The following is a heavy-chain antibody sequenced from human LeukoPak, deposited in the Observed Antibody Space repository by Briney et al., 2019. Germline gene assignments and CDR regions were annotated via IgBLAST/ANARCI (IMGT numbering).Heavy chain of an antibody. CDR1: GGTFSSYA. Sequence: SVKVSCKAYGGTFSSYAISWVRQAPGQGVEWMGRIIPIFGTANYAQKFQGRVTITTDESTSTAYMELSSLRSEDTAVYYCARGGSRGENYFDYWGQGTLVTVSS. V-gene: IGHV1-69*05. D-gene: IGHD6-13*01. CDR2: IIPIFGTA. CDR3: ARGGSRGENYFDY. J-gene: IGHJ4*02.